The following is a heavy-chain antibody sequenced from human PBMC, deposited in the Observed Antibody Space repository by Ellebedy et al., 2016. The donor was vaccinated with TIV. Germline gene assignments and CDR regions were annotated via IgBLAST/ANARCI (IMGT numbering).Heavy chain of an antibody. CDR1: GFTFSGYS. CDR2: IKEDGSEK. J-gene: IGHJ6*02. CDR3: AREYCSSPSCYDYGIDV. Sequence: GGSLRLXCEGSGFTFSGYSMTWVRQAPGKGLEWVANIKEDGSEKYYVDSVKGRFTISRDNGKNSLSLQMNSLRGEDTAVYFCAREYCSSPSCYDYGIDVWGQGTTVTVAS. D-gene: IGHD2-2*01. V-gene: IGHV3-7*03.